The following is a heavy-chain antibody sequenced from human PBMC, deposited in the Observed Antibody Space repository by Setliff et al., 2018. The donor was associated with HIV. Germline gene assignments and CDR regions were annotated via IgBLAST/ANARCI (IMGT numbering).Heavy chain of an antibody. D-gene: IGHD2-15*01. CDR1: GDSIRSHNW. V-gene: IGHV4-4*02. CDR3: ARGTPSCSFCFDN. CDR2: IHHTGSA. Sequence: SETLSLTCAVSGDSIRSHNWWTWVRQSSGKGLEWIGEIHHTGSASLNPSLKSRLTLLIDESKNHFSLNLKSVTGADTAVYYCARGTPSCSFCFDNWGLGTLVTVSS. J-gene: IGHJ4*02.